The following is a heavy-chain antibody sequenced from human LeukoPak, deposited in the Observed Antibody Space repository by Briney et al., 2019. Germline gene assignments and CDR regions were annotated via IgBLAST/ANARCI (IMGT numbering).Heavy chain of an antibody. Sequence: SETLSLTCAVFGGSFSSYFWSWIRQSPGKGLEWIGEINHNGSTNYNPSLKSRVTISLGTSKNQFSLRLSSVTAADTAVYYCARARPNWNYPTPDYWGQGTLVTVSS. CDR3: ARARPNWNYPTPDY. J-gene: IGHJ4*02. CDR2: INHNGST. V-gene: IGHV4-34*01. D-gene: IGHD1-7*01. CDR1: GGSFSSYF.